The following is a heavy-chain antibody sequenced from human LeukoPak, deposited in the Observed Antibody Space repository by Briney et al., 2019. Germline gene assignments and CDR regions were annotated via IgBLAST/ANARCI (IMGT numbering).Heavy chain of an antibody. Sequence: GGSLRLSCAASGFTFSSYTMTWVRQAPGKGLEWVSGISGSAYITIYADSVRGRFTISRDNAKNTLYLQMNSLRAEDTAVYYCTRVPSSGGNSDYWGQGTLVTVSS. CDR2: ISGSAYIT. J-gene: IGHJ4*02. CDR3: TRVPSSGGNSDY. CDR1: GFTFSSYT. D-gene: IGHD4-23*01. V-gene: IGHV3-23*01.